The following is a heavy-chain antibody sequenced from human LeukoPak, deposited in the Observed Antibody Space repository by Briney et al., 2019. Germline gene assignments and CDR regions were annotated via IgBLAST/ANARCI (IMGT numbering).Heavy chain of an antibody. D-gene: IGHD3-10*01. CDR1: GLTFSNYA. CDR2: ISDSGGST. V-gene: IGHV3-23*01. CDR3: AKRGIMIRGVTIIGFHKGAYYFDC. Sequence: GGSLRLSCAASGLTFSNYAMSWVRHAPGKGLEWVSGISDSGGSTYYADSVKGRFIVSRDNYKNTLYLQINSLRAEDTAVYYCAKRGIMIRGVTIIGFHKGAYYFDCWGQRTLVTASS. J-gene: IGHJ4*02.